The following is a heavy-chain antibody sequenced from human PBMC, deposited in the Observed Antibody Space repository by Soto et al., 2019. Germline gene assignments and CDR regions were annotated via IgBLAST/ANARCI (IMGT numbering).Heavy chain of an antibody. Sequence: PGRSLRLSCAASGFTFSSYGMHWVRQAPGKGLEWVAVISFDGNNKYYAGSVKGRFTISRDNSKNTLFLQMNSLRAEDTAVYYCARDLGSSSSFSNYYYYGMDVWGQGTTVTVSS. CDR1: GFTFSSYG. D-gene: IGHD6-6*01. CDR3: ARDLGSSSSFSNYYYYGMDV. CDR2: ISFDGNNK. J-gene: IGHJ6*02. V-gene: IGHV3-30*03.